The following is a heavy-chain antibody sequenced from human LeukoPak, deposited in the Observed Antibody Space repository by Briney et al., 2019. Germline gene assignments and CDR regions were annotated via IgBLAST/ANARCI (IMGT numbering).Heavy chain of an antibody. Sequence: GASVKVSCKASGYTFTAYDINWVRQATGQGLEWMGWMRPNSGHTGYAQKFQGRVTFTTSTSISTAYMELNSLRPEDTAVYYCARTPPKGDIDSWGPGTLVTVSS. D-gene: IGHD2-21*02. V-gene: IGHV1-8*01. CDR2: MRPNSGHT. CDR3: ARTPPKGDIDS. J-gene: IGHJ4*02. CDR1: GYTFTAYD.